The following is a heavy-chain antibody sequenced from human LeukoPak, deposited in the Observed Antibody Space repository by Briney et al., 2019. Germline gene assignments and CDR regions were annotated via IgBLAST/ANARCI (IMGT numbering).Heavy chain of an antibody. V-gene: IGHV3-7*01. CDR2: IKQDGREK. CDR3: ARVRRAALFDY. J-gene: IGHJ4*02. D-gene: IGHD3-10*01. CDR1: GFTFSSYW. Sequence: GGSLRLSCAASGFTFSSYWMSWVRQAPGKGLEGVANIKQDGREKYYVDSVKDRFTISRDNAKNSLYLQMNSLRAEDTAVYYCARVRRAALFDYWGQGTLVTVSS.